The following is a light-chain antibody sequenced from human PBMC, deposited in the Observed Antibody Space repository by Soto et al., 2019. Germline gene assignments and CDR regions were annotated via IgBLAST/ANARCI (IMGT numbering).Light chain of an antibody. Sequence: QSALTQPTPVSASPGQSITISCTGTSSDVGGSNFVSWYQQHPGKPPKLIIYDVATRPSGVSNRFSGSKSGSTASLIISRLQTEDEADYYCSSYTSSSTYVFGTGTKVTVL. V-gene: IGLV2-14*03. CDR1: SSDVGGSNF. CDR3: SSYTSSSTYV. CDR2: DVA. J-gene: IGLJ1*01.